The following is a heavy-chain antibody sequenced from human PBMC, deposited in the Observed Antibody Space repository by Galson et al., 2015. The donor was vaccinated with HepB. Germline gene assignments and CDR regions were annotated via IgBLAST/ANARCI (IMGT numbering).Heavy chain of an antibody. D-gene: IGHD3-10*01. CDR1: GFTFCFYP. Sequence: SLRLSCAASGFTFCFYPMHWVRQAPGKGLEWVAVISYDGSKKYYADSVKGRFTISRDNSKNTLYLQMNSLRTQETAVYYCASDCDGSGSFYNMLGYWGRGTMVTVSS. V-gene: IGHV3-30-3*01. CDR3: ASDCDGSGSFYNMLGY. CDR2: ISYDGSKK. J-gene: IGHJ4*02.